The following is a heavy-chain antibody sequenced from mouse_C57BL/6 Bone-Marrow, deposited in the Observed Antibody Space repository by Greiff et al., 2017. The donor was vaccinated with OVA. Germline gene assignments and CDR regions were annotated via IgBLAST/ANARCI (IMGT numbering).Heavy chain of an antibody. V-gene: IGHV14-1*01. CDR2: IDPEDGDT. D-gene: IGHD2-3*01. CDR3: TTWGGYYDWFAY. CDR1: GFNIKDYY. Sequence: EVQLQQSGAELVRPGASVKLSCTASGFNIKDYYMHWVKQRPEQGLEWIGRIDPEDGDTEYAPKFQGKATMTAEPSSNTAYLQLSSLTSEDTAVYYCTTWGGYYDWFAYWGQGTLVTVSA. J-gene: IGHJ3*01.